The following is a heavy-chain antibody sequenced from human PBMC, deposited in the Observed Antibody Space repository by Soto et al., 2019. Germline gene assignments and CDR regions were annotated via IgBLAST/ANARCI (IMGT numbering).Heavy chain of an antibody. Sequence: QVQLVQSGDEVKKPGASVKVSCKASGYIFVNYGIAWVRQAPGQGLEWMGWISPYTGNTHSATKVQGRLTMTTDTSTSTGYMGLGSVTSDDTAVYYCVMVDNYVTPTPQDVWGQGTTVTVSS. CDR2: ISPYTGNT. V-gene: IGHV1-18*01. CDR1: GYIFVNYG. D-gene: IGHD3-16*01. CDR3: VMVDNYVTPTPQDV. J-gene: IGHJ6*02.